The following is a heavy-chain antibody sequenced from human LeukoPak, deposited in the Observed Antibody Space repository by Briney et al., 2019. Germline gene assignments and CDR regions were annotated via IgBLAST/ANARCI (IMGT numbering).Heavy chain of an antibody. CDR2: MNPNSGNT. CDR1: GYTFTSYD. D-gene: IGHD5-24*01. CDR3: ARGCSDGYXXYXMDV. V-gene: IGHV1-8*01. Sequence: ASVKVSCKASGYTFTSYDINWVRQATGQGLEWMGWMNPNSGNTGYAQKFQGRVTMTRDTSTSTVYMELSSLRSEDTAVYYCARGCSDGYXXYXMDVWGQGTTVTVSS. J-gene: IGHJ6*02.